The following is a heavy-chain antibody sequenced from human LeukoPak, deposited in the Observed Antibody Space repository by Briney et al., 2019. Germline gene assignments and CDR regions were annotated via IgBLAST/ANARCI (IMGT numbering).Heavy chain of an antibody. CDR1: GVSISAYS. D-gene: IGHD1-26*01. J-gene: IGHJ4*02. V-gene: IGHV4-59*08. Sequence: PSETLSLTCTVSGVSISAYSWSWIRQPPGKGLEWLGYIYYSGNTNYDPSLKSRLTILRDTSKKQISLRLSPVTAAATAVYYCARHLTVSGSYPLDSWGQGTLVTVSS. CDR3: ARHLTVSGSYPLDS. CDR2: IYYSGNT.